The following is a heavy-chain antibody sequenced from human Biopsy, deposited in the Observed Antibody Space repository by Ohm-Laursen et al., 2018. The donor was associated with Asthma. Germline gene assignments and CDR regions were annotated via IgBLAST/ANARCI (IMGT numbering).Heavy chain of an antibody. Sequence: RSLRLSCSASGFTFSSYGMHWVRQAPGKGLEWVAVISYDGSNKYYADSVKGRFTISRDNSKNTLYLQMNSLRAEDTAVYYCTRREYSDSRISPLDLWGHGTMVTVSS. CDR2: ISYDGSNK. V-gene: IGHV3-30*03. CDR1: GFTFSSYG. D-gene: IGHD3-22*01. CDR3: TRREYSDSRISPLDL. J-gene: IGHJ3*01.